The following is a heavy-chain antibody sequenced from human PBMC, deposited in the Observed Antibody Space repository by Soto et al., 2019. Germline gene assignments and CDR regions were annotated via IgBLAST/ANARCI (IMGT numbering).Heavy chain of an antibody. D-gene: IGHD6-13*01. CDR2: ITWNGGTI. V-gene: IGHV3-9*01. CDR3: AKGGSAALIAPSGRDNWFDP. J-gene: IGHJ5*02. CDR1: GFAFDVYV. Sequence: SLRLSCAASGFAFDVYVMHWVRQPPGRGLEWVSGITWNGGTIRYVDSVKGRFTISRDNAENSLYLQMNSLRPEDTAVYYCAKGGSAALIAPSGRDNWFDPWGQGTQVTVSS.